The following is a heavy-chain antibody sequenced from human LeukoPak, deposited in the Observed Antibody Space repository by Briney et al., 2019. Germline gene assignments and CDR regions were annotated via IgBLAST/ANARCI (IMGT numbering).Heavy chain of an antibody. D-gene: IGHD3-10*01. V-gene: IGHV3-30*04. CDR2: ISYDGSNK. CDR3: ARDSAYGSGSYYS. Sequence: GGSLRLSCAASGFTFSSYAMHWVRQAPGKGLEWVAVISYDGSNKYYADPVKGRFTISRDNSKNTLYVQMNSLRAEDTAVYYCARDSAYGSGSYYSWGQGTLVTVSS. CDR1: GFTFSSYA. J-gene: IGHJ4*02.